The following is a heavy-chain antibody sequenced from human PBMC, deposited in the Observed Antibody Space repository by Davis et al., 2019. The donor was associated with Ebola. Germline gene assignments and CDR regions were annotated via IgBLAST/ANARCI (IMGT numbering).Heavy chain of an antibody. Sequence: MPSETLSLTCTVSGGSISSYYWGWIRQPPGKGLEWIGSIYYSGSTYYNPSLKSRVTISVDTSKNQFSLKLSSVTAADTAVYYCARQGRLYYYYGMDVWGQGTTVTVSS. CDR2: IYYSGST. CDR3: ARQGRLYYYYGMDV. CDR1: GGSISSYY. V-gene: IGHV4-39*01. J-gene: IGHJ6*02.